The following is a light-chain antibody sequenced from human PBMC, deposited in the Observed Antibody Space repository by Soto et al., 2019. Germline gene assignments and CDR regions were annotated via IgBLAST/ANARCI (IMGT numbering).Light chain of an antibody. J-gene: IGLJ1*01. CDR2: DVS. Sequence: QSALTQPASVSGSPGQSITISCTGTSSDVGGYRYVSWYQQHPGKAPKLMIYDVSNRPSGVSNRFSGSKSGNTASLTISGIQAEDEADYYCRSYTSSSTLGVFGTGTKLTVL. CDR1: SSDVGGYRY. CDR3: RSYTSSSTLGV. V-gene: IGLV2-14*01.